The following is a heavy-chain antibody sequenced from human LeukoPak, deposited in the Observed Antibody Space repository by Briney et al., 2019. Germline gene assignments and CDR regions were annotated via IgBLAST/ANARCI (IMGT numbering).Heavy chain of an antibody. Sequence: PGGALRLSCAASGFTFSSYSMNWIRQAPGKGLEWVSSISGSGEFIYYGDSAKGRVTISRDNGKNSLYLQMNSVRPEDMAVYYCARDDSHGYHFFDSWGRGTLVTVSS. CDR3: ARDDSHGYHFFDS. CDR1: GFTFSSYS. D-gene: IGHD3-22*01. J-gene: IGHJ4*02. CDR2: ISGSGEFI. V-gene: IGHV3-21*01.